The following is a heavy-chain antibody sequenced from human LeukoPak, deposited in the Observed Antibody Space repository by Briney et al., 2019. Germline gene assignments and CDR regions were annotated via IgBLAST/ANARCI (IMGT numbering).Heavy chain of an antibody. CDR1: GFTFSSYG. D-gene: IGHD2-15*01. CDR3: AKTQGYYDA. Sequence: PGGSLRLSCAASGFTFSSYGMHWVRQAPGKGLVWVAVISYDGSNKYYADSVKGRFTISRDNSKNTLYLQMNSLRADDTAVYYCAKTQGYYDAWGQGALVTVSS. J-gene: IGHJ5*02. V-gene: IGHV3-30*18. CDR2: ISYDGSNK.